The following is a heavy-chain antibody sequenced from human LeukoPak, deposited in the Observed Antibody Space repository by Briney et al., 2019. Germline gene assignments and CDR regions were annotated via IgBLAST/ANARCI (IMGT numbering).Heavy chain of an antibody. D-gene: IGHD4-11*01. CDR3: ARDRGLTTGSPFTDY. Sequence: SQTLSLTCTVSGGSISSGGYYWSWIRQHPGKGLEWIGYIYYSGSTYYNPSLKSRVTISVDTSKNQFSLKLSSVTAADTAVYYCARDRGLTTGSPFTDYWGQGTLVTVSS. V-gene: IGHV4-31*03. J-gene: IGHJ4*02. CDR1: GGSISSGGYY. CDR2: IYYSGST.